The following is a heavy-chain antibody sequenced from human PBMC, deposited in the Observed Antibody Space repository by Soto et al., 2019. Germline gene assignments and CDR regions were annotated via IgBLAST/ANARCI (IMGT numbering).Heavy chain of an antibody. Sequence: PGESLKISCKGSGYSFTSYWIAWVRQMPGKGLEWMGTIYPGDSDTRYSPSFQGQVTISADKSISNAYLQWSSLKASDTAMYYCARQRYGGKYYYGMDVWGQGTTVTVSS. V-gene: IGHV5-51*01. CDR2: IYPGDSDT. CDR3: ARQRYGGKYYYGMDV. D-gene: IGHD5-18*01. J-gene: IGHJ6*02. CDR1: GYSFTSYW.